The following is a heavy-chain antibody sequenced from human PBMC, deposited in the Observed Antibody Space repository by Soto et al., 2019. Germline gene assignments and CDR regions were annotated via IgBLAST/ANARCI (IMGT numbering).Heavy chain of an antibody. Sequence: SETLSLTCAVYGGSFSGYYWSWIRQPPGKGLEWIGEINHSGSTNYNPSLKSRVTISVDTSKNQFSLKLSSVTAADTAVYYCARGQPDIVALRGVWFDPWGQGTLVTVSS. CDR1: GGSFSGYY. CDR3: ARGQPDIVALRGVWFDP. D-gene: IGHD2-15*01. CDR2: INHSGST. J-gene: IGHJ5*02. V-gene: IGHV4-34*01.